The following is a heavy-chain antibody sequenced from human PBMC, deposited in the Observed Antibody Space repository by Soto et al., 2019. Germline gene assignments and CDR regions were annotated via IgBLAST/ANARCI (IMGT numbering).Heavy chain of an antibody. D-gene: IGHD3-3*01. CDR1: GASIISNNY. Sequence: QLGLQESGPRLVKPSETLSLTGSVSGASIISNNYWGWIRQTPGKGLQWIGTIYYSGSIYYNPSLDSRVTMSVDTSKNQFSLKLTSVTAADSAVYFCATVRGYYSYHEHSGQGIQVIVST. CDR2: IYYSGSI. J-gene: IGHJ4*02. V-gene: IGHV4-39*01. CDR3: ATVRGYYSYHEH.